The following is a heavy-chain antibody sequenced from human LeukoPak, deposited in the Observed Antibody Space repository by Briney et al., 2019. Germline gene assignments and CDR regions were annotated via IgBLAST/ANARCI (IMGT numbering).Heavy chain of an antibody. CDR1: GFAFGDYA. D-gene: IGHD3-10*01. J-gene: IGHJ6*03. CDR3: TRKDYYGSGREDYMDV. Sequence: GGSLRLSCTASGFAFGDYAMSWVRQAPGKGLEWVGFIRSKAYGGTTEYAASVKGRFTISRDDSKSIAYLQMNSLKTEDTAVYYCTRKDYYGSGREDYMDVRGKGTTVTISS. V-gene: IGHV3-49*04. CDR2: IRSKAYGGTT.